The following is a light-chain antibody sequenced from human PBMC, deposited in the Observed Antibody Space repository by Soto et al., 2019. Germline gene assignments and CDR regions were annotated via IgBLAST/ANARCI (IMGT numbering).Light chain of an antibody. V-gene: IGLV2-14*01. CDR2: GVN. Sequence: SALTQPASLSGSPGQSITLSCPGNSSDIGDYNYVSWYQQRPEKAPELMIYGVNNRPPGVSNRFSGSKSGNTASLTISGLQAEDEADYYCSSYTSSITYVFGTGTKVTVL. J-gene: IGLJ1*01. CDR1: SSDIGDYNY. CDR3: SSYTSSITYV.